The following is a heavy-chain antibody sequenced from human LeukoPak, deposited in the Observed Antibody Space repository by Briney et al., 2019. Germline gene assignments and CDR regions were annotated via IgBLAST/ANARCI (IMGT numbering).Heavy chain of an antibody. Sequence: ASVKVSCKASGYTFTSYGISWVRQAPGQGLEWVGWINPNSGGTNYAQKFQGRVTMTRDTSISTAYMELSRLRSDDTAVYYCAILRTIFDAFDIWGQGTMVTVSS. CDR3: AILRTIFDAFDI. V-gene: IGHV1-2*02. D-gene: IGHD3-3*01. CDR2: INPNSGGT. CDR1: GYTFTSYG. J-gene: IGHJ3*02.